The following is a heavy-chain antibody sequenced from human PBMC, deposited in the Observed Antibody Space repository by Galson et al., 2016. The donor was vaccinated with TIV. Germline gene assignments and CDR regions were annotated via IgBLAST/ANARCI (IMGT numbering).Heavy chain of an antibody. CDR2: IWYDGSIK. CDR1: GYTFSSYG. J-gene: IGHJ6*02. V-gene: IGHV3-33*01. CDR3: ARIIVSYGMDV. Sequence: SLRLSCAASGYTFSSYGMHWVRLAPGKGLEWVAVIWYDGSIKYNEDSVKGRFTISRDKSKNTLYLAMSSLRAEDTAVYYCARIIVSYGMDVWGQGTTVTVSS. D-gene: IGHD2/OR15-2a*01.